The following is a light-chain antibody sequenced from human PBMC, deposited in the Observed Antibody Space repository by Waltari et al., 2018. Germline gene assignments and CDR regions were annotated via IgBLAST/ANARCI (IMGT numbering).Light chain of an antibody. CDR1: QSVGNY. CDR2: DTS. Sequence: EIVLTQSPATLSLSHGERATLSCRASQSVGNYLAWYQQTPGLAPSLLIYDTSNRATGIPARFSGSGSGTDFTLTISSLEPEDFAFYYCQQGRSWPPVTFGQGTRLEIK. CDR3: QQGRSWPPVT. V-gene: IGKV3-11*01. J-gene: IGKJ5*01.